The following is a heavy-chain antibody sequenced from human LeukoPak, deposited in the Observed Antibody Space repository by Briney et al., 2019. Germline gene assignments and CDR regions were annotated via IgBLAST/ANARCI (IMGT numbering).Heavy chain of an antibody. D-gene: IGHD2-21*02. Sequence: GGSLRLSCAASGFTFSSYAMHWVRQAPGKGLEWVAVISYDGSNKYYADSVKGRFTISRDNSKNTLYLQMNSLRAEDTAVYYCAKDVGDNDDYWGQGTLVTVSS. J-gene: IGHJ4*02. V-gene: IGHV3-30*04. CDR1: GFTFSSYA. CDR3: AKDVGDNDDY. CDR2: ISYDGSNK.